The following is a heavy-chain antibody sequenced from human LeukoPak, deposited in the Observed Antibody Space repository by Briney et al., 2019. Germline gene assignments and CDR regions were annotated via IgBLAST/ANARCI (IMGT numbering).Heavy chain of an antibody. V-gene: IGHV3-48*03. Sequence: PGGSLSLPCAASGFTLSSYEMNWVRQAPGKGLEWVSYISRSGSAMYYADSVKGRFTISRDNAKNSLYLQMNSLRAEDTAVYYCAREISALVNYFGPWGQGSLVTVSS. CDR2: ISRSGSAM. J-gene: IGHJ4*02. D-gene: IGHD2-21*01. CDR1: GFTLSSYE. CDR3: AREISALVNYFGP.